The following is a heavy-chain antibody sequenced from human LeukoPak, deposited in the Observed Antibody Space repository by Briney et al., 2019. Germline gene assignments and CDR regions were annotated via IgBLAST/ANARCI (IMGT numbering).Heavy chain of an antibody. D-gene: IGHD3-22*01. CDR2: ISPSGDRT. Sequence: PGGSLRLSCAASGFTFSSYAMSWVRQAPGKGLEWVSFISPSGDRTSNADSVEGRFTNSRDNTRNTLYLQMNSLRDEDTGVYYCAIMHGYYDGSGFWVQWGQGTLVTVSS. V-gene: IGHV3-23*01. CDR1: GFTFSSYA. CDR3: AIMHGYYDGSGFWVQ. J-gene: IGHJ4*02.